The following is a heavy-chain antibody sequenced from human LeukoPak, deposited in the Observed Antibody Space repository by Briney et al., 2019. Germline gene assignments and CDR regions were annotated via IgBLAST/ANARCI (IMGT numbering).Heavy chain of an antibody. J-gene: IGHJ6*02. D-gene: IGHD3-3*01. CDR3: AKTAQDYDFWSGRLRIYYYGMDV. CDR2: ISYDGRKK. Sequence: GGSLRLSCAASGFTFSSYGMHWVRRAPGKGLEWVAVISYDGRKKYYADSVKGRFTISRDNSKNTLYLQMNSLRAEDTAVYYCAKTAQDYDFWSGRLRIYYYGMDVWGQGTTVTVSS. CDR1: GFTFSSYG. V-gene: IGHV3-30*18.